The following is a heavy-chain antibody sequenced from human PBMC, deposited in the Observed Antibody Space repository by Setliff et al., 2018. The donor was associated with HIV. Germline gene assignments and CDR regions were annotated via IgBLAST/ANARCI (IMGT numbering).Heavy chain of an antibody. Sequence: ASVKVSCKPSGHTFTNYYIHWMRRATGQGLEWMGWMNPNSGVSGYALKFHDRVTMTRDTSITTAYMELSSLTSEDTAVYYCARGKGVGGVIITGGLDVWGQGTTVTVSS. CDR1: GHTFTNYY. D-gene: IGHD3-10*01. CDR3: ARGKGVGGVIITGGLDV. J-gene: IGHJ6*02. V-gene: IGHV1-8*01. CDR2: MNPNSGVS.